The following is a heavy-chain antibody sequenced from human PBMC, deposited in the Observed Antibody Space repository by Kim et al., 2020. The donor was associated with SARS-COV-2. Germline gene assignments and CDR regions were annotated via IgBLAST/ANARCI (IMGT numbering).Heavy chain of an antibody. V-gene: IGHV4-31*03. CDR3: ARDRRGSSGYSDY. CDR2: IYYSGST. J-gene: IGHJ4*02. D-gene: IGHD3-22*01. CDR1: GGSISSGGYY. Sequence: SETLSLTCTVSGGSISSGGYYWSWIRQHPGKGLEWIGYIYYSGSTYYNPSLKSRVTISVDTSKNQFSLKLSSVTAADTAVYYCARDRRGSSGYSDYWGQGTLVTVSS.